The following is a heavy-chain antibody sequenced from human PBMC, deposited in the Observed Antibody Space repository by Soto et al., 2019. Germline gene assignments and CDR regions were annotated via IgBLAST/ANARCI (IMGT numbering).Heavy chain of an antibody. J-gene: IGHJ5*02. CDR2: IYYSGST. CDR1: GGSISSGDYY. Sequence: SETLSLTCTVSGGSISSGDYYWSWIRQTPGKGLEWIGYIYYSGSTYYNPSLKSRVTISVDTSQNQFSLKLSSVTAADTAVYYCARDPGGPRLLWFVQNHNWFDPWGQGTLVNVSS. CDR3: ARDPGGPRLLWFVQNHNWFDP. V-gene: IGHV4-30-4*01. D-gene: IGHD3-10*01.